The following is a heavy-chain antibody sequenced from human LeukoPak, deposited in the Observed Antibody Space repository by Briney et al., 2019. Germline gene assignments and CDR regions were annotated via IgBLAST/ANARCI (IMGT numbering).Heavy chain of an antibody. CDR2: VNDSGST. CDR1: GGSFSNYY. Sequence: SETLSLTCAVYGGSFSNYYWSWIRQPPGKGLEWIGDVNDSGSTNYNPSLKSRVTISVDTSKNQFSLKLSSVTAADTAVYYCARSHPLTYCSGGSCYSRRYYFDYWGQGTLVTVSS. J-gene: IGHJ4*02. D-gene: IGHD2-15*01. V-gene: IGHV4-34*01. CDR3: ARSHPLTYCSGGSCYSRRYYFDY.